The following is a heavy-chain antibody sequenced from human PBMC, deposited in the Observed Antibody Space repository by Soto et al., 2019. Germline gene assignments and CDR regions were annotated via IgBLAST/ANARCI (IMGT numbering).Heavy chain of an antibody. CDR2: ISYDGSNK. J-gene: IGHJ6*02. V-gene: IGHV3-30-3*01. CDR3: ARVIVVVPAAIYYYGMDV. D-gene: IGHD2-2*02. CDR1: GFTFSSYA. Sequence: GGSLRLSCAASGFTFSSYAMHWVRQAPGKGLERVAVISYDGSNKYYADSVKGRFTISRDNSKNTLYLQMNSLRAEDAAVYYCARVIVVVPAAIYYYGMDVCGQGNTVTVSS.